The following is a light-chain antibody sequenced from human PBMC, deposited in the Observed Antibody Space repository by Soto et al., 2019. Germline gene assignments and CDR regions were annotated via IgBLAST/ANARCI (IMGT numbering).Light chain of an antibody. Sequence: QSVLTQPPSVSGAPGQRVTISCTGSSSNIGAGYDVHWYQQLPGTAPKLLIYGNSNRPSGVPDRFSGSKSGTSASLAITGVQAEDEADYYCQSYDSSLSVYYVFGTGTKLTVL. CDR3: QSYDSSLSVYYV. V-gene: IGLV1-40*01. J-gene: IGLJ1*01. CDR1: SSNIGAGYD. CDR2: GNS.